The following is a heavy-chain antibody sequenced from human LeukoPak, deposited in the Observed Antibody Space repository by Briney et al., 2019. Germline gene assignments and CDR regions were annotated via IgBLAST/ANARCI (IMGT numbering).Heavy chain of an antibody. V-gene: IGHV1-2*02. J-gene: IGHJ3*02. Sequence: ASVKVSCKASGYTFTGYYMHWVRQAPGQGLEWMGWINPNSGGTNHAQKFQGRVTMTRDTSISTAYMELSRLRSDDTAVYYCARCSFFPDAFDIWGQGTMVTVSS. CDR1: GYTFTGYY. CDR2: INPNSGGT. CDR3: ARCSFFPDAFDI. D-gene: IGHD3-10*02.